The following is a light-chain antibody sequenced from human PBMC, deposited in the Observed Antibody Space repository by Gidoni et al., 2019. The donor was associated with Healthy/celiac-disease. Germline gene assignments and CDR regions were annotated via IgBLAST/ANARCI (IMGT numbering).Light chain of an antibody. J-gene: IGKJ3*01. CDR3: QQYYSTPQST. V-gene: IGKV4-1*01. CDR2: WAS. CDR1: QSVLYSSNNKNY. Sequence: DIVMTQSPDSLAVSLGERATINCKSSQSVLYSSNNKNYLAWYQQKPGQPPKLLIYWASTRESGVPDRFSGSGSGTDFTLTISSLQAEDVAVYYCQQYYSTPQSTFGPGTKVEIK.